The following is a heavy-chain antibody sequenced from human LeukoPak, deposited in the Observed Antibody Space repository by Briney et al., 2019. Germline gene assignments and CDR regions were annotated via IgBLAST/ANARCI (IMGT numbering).Heavy chain of an antibody. D-gene: IGHD2-2*01. CDR1: GYTFTGYY. CDR2: INPNSGGT. CDR3: ARGGSYPDATDIVVVPAARWWYYYYYMDV. J-gene: IGHJ6*03. V-gene: IGHV1-2*02. Sequence: ASVKVSCKASGYTFTGYYIHWVRQAPGQGLEWMGWINPNSGGTNYAQKFQGSVTMTRDTSISTAYMELSRLRSDDTAVYYCARGGSYPDATDIVVVPAARWWYYYYYMDVWGKGTTVTVSS.